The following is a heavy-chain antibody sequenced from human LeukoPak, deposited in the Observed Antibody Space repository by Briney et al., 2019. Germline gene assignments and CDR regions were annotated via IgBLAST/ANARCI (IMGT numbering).Heavy chain of an antibody. CDR1: GFTVSSKH. D-gene: IGHD3-22*01. J-gene: IGHJ5*02. Sequence: GGSLRLSCAASGFTVSSKHMTWVRQAPGKGLEWVSVVYSGGTAYYADSVKGRFTISRDNAKNSLYLQMNSLRAEDTAVYYCARVRAYYDSDPWGQGTLVTVSS. V-gene: IGHV3-53*01. CDR3: ARVRAYYDSDP. CDR2: VYSGGTA.